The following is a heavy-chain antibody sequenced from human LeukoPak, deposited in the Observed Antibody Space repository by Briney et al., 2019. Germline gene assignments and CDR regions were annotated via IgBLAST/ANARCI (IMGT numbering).Heavy chain of an antibody. D-gene: IGHD3-10*01. CDR2: VSSDGGTT. CDR3: ARDYGSHGEYFDY. J-gene: IGHJ4*02. Sequence: PGGSLRLSCAASGFIFSDYNMNWVRQAPGKGLEWVSYVSSDGGTTYYADSVRGRFTISRDNAQKSVYLRMDSPRDEDTAVYYCARDYGSHGEYFDYWGQGALVTVSS. CDR1: GFIFSDYN. V-gene: IGHV3-48*02.